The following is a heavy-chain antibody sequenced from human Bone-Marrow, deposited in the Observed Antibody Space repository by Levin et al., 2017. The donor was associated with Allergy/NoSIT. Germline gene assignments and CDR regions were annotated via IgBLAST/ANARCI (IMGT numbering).Heavy chain of an antibody. CDR1: GFTFSSYA. V-gene: IGHV3-30*18. J-gene: IGHJ4*02. D-gene: IGHD2-15*01. CDR2: ISYDGMKK. CDR3: AKAEVAFDF. Sequence: GESLKISCATSGFTFSSYAMYWLRHSPGKGLEWVALISYDGMKKKFADSVKGRFTISRDNSKNTLYLQMNSLRTDDTAIYYCAKAEVAFDFWGQGTLVTVSS.